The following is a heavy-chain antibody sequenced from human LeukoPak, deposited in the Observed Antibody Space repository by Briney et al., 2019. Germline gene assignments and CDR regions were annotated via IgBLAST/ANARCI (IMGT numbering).Heavy chain of an antibody. Sequence: GASVKVSCKASGYTFTSYYMHWVRQAPGQGLEWMGIINPSGGSTSYAQKFQGRVTMTRDTSTSTAYMELRSLRSDDTAVYYCARGDLADYYDSSGYAFDIWGQGTMVTVSS. D-gene: IGHD3-22*01. J-gene: IGHJ3*02. CDR3: ARGDLADYYDSSGYAFDI. CDR1: GYTFTSYY. CDR2: INPSGGST. V-gene: IGHV1-46*01.